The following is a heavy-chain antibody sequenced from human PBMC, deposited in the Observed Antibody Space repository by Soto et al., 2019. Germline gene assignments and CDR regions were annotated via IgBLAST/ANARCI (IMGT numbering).Heavy chain of an antibody. CDR1: GGSISSYF. CDR2: VYYTGTT. Sequence: QVQLQESGQGLLKPSETLSLTCTVSGGSISSYFYSGVRQPPGKGLAWIGSVYYTGTTDYNPSLKSRVTISVDTSKTQFSLNLRSVTAADPAGYYCARGLAAVPRAFDYWGRGTLVTVSS. CDR3: ARGLAAVPRAFDY. J-gene: IGHJ4*02. D-gene: IGHD6-13*01. V-gene: IGHV4-59*01.